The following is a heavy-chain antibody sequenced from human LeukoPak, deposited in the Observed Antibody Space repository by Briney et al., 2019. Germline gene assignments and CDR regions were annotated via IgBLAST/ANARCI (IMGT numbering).Heavy chain of an antibody. CDR2: ISYDGSNK. J-gene: IGHJ4*02. CDR3: ANGAMVTGLDY. Sequence: GGSLRLSCAASGFTFSSYSMNWVCQAPGKGLEWVAVISYDGSNKYYADSVKGRFTISRDNSKNTLYLQMNSLRAEDTAVYYCANGAMVTGLDYWGQGTLVTVSS. CDR1: GFTFSSYS. V-gene: IGHV3-30*18. D-gene: IGHD5-18*01.